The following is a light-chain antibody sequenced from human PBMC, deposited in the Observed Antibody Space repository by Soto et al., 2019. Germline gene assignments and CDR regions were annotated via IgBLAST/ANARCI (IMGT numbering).Light chain of an antibody. Sequence: SYELTQSPSVSVSPGQTASITCSGDKLGDKYACWYQQKPGQSPVLVIYQDNKRPSGIPERFSGSNSGNKATLTISGTQAMDEADYYCQAWDSSTAGVVFGGGTKLTVL. J-gene: IGLJ2*01. CDR2: QDN. CDR3: QAWDSSTAGVV. V-gene: IGLV3-1*01. CDR1: KLGDKY.